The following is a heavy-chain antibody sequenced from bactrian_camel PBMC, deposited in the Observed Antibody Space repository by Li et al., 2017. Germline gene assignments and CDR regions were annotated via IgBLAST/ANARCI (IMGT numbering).Heavy chain of an antibody. CDR3: AAAAVTVVYVRCDFAY. CDR1: GFTYSNNY. Sequence: QVQLVESGGGSVQAGGSLRLSCVASGFTYSNNYMGWFRQAPGKEREGVANIDRNGRTRSSDSVKGRFDISKDNVESTLYLQMNSLKPEDTAMYYCAAAAVTVVYVRCDFAYWGQGTQVTVS. V-gene: IGHV3S53*01. CDR2: IDRNGRT. D-gene: IGHD6*01. J-gene: IGHJ4*01.